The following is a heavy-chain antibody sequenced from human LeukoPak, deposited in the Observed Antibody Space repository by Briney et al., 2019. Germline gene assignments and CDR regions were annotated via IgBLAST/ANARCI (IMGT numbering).Heavy chain of an antibody. CDR2: IFPGDCDT. CDR3: ASEYCSGGNCYFDY. V-gene: IGHV5-51*01. J-gene: IGHJ4*02. Sequence: GASLQISCKGSDYIFATYWIGWVRQLPGQGLEWMGIIFPGDCDTRYSPSFQGQVTISADKSISTAYLQWSSLKASDTAIYYCASEYCSGGNCYFDYWGQGTLVTVSS. D-gene: IGHD2-15*01. CDR1: DYIFATYW.